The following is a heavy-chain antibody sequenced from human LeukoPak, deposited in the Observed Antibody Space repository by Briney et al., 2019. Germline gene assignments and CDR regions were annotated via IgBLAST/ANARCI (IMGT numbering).Heavy chain of an antibody. CDR3: AREFYYDNSGHQGYLDY. CDR2: IYSGGST. V-gene: IGHV3-53*01. D-gene: IGHD3-22*01. CDR1: GFTVSSNY. Sequence: GGSLRLSCAVSGFTVSSNYMSWVRQAPGKGLEWVSVIYSGGSTYCANSVKGRFTISRDSSENTLYLQMNSLGAEDTAVYFCAREFYYDNSGHQGYLDYWGQGTLVTVSS. J-gene: IGHJ4*02.